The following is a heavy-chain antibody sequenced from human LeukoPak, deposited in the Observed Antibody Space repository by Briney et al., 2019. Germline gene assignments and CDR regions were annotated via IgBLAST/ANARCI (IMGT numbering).Heavy chain of an antibody. D-gene: IGHD3-22*01. CDR3: ATALPDSSGYYDAFDI. CDR1: GYTFTSYG. J-gene: IGHJ3*02. Sequence: ASVKVSCKASGYTFTSYGISWVRQAPGQGLEWMGWISAYNGNTNYAQKFQGRVTMTEDTSTDTAYMELSSLRSEDTAVYYCATALPDSSGYYDAFDIWGQGTMVTVSS. V-gene: IGHV1-18*01. CDR2: ISAYNGNT.